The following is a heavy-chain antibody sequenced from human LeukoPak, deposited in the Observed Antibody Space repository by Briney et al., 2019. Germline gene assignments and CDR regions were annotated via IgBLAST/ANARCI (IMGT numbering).Heavy chain of an antibody. CDR3: ARSIRLGELSLYWIDY. Sequence: PSETLSLTCAVYGGSFSGYYWSWIRQPPGKGLEWIGEINHSGSTNYNPSLKSRVTISVDTSKNQFSLKLSSVTAADTAVYYCARSIRLGELSLYWIDYWGQGTLVTVSS. D-gene: IGHD3-16*02. J-gene: IGHJ4*02. CDR2: INHSGST. V-gene: IGHV4-34*01. CDR1: GGSFSGYY.